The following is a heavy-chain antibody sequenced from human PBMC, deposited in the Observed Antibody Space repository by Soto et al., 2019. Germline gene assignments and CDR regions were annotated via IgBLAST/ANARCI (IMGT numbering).Heavy chain of an antibody. Sequence: PGGCLRLSCAASGFTFNTFGMHWVRQAPGKGLEWVAVISYDGSDKYYSDSVRGRFTISRDNSMNTLYLQMNSLRTEDTAVYYCAKSPNFYCSSYHCYKYYFDYWGQGIPLTVPS. CDR3: AKSPNFYCSSYHCYKYYFDY. D-gene: IGHD2-2*01. CDR2: ISYDGSDK. J-gene: IGHJ4*02. V-gene: IGHV3-30*18. CDR1: GFTFNTFG.